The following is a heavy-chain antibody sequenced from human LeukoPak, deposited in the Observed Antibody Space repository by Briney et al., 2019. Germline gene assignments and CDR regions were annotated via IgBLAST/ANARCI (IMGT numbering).Heavy chain of an antibody. CDR1: GFTFSDYY. J-gene: IGHJ5*02. Sequence: GGSLTLSCAASGFTFSDYYMSWIRQAPGKGLERVSYISSSGSTIYYADSVKGRFTISRDNAKNSLYLQMNSLRAEDTAVYYCARAPYSSSSIWFDPWGQGTLVTVSS. CDR2: ISSSGSTI. V-gene: IGHV3-11*04. CDR3: ARAPYSSSSIWFDP. D-gene: IGHD6-6*01.